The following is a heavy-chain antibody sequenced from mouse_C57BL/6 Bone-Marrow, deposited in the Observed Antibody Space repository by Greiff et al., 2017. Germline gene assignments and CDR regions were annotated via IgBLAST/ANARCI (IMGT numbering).Heavy chain of an antibody. CDR2: IYPSDSET. CDR3: GRTVWNYYGSSCDY. D-gene: IGHD1-1*01. CDR1: GYTFTSYW. J-gene: IGHJ2*01. V-gene: IGHV1-61*01. Sequence: QVQLQQPGAELVRPGSSVKLSCKASGYTFTSYWMDWVKQRPGQGLEWIGNIYPSDSETHYNQKFKDKATLTVDKSSSTAYMQLSSLTSEDSAVYYCGRTVWNYYGSSCDYWGQGTTLTVSS.